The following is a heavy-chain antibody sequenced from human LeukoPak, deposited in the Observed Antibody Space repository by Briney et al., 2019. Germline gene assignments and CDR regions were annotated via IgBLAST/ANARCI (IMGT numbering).Heavy chain of an antibody. CDR2: INPNSGGT. CDR3: ARDLGYYYGSGSYRDYSYYYMDV. J-gene: IGHJ6*03. Sequence: ASVKFSFKALGYTFTSYYMHWVRQAPGQGLEGMGWINPNSGGTNYAQKFQGRVTMTRDTSISTAYMELSRMTSDDTAVYYCARDLGYYYGSGSYRDYSYYYMDVWGKGTTVTISS. CDR1: GYTFTSYY. V-gene: IGHV1-2*02. D-gene: IGHD3-10*01.